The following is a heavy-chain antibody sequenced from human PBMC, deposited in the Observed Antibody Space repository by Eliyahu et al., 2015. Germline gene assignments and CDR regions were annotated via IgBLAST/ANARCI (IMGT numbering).Heavy chain of an antibody. CDR2: IYYTGGT. CDR3: ARQRGGYLDAFDI. D-gene: IGHD5-12*01. J-gene: IGHJ3*02. V-gene: IGHV4-59*08. Sequence: QVQLQESGPGLVKPSETLSLTCTVSGGSISRYYWSWIRQPPGKGLEWIGYIYYTGGTHHNPSLGSRVTISVDTSKNQFSLNLSSVTAADTAVYYCARQRGGYLDAFDIWGQGTMVTVSS. CDR1: GGSISRYY.